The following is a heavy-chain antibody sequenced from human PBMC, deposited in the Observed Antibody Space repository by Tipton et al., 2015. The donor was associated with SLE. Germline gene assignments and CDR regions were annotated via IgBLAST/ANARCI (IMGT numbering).Heavy chain of an antibody. J-gene: IGHJ3*02. D-gene: IGHD6-19*01. CDR2: IYYSGST. CDR3: AGSGTARIAGAGPAFDI. V-gene: IGHV4-59*01. Sequence: TLSLTCTVSGGSISSYYWSWIRQPPGKGLEWIGYIYYSGSTNYNPSLKGRVTISVDTSKNQFSLKLSSVTAADTAVYYCAGSGTARIAGAGPAFDIWGQGTMVTVSS. CDR1: GGSISSYY.